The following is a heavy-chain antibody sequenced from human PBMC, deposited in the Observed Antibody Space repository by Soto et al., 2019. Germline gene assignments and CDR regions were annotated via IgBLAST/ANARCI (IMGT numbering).Heavy chain of an antibody. D-gene: IGHD2-15*01. Sequence: GGSLRLSCAASGFTFSNAWMSWVRQAPGKGLEWVGRIKSKTDGGTTDYAAPVKGRFTISRDDSKNTLYLQMNSLKTEDTAVYYCTTEAPYRYCSGGSCYVGDAFDIWGQGTMVTVSS. CDR1: GFTFSNAW. CDR2: IKSKTDGGTT. CDR3: TTEAPYRYCSGGSCYVGDAFDI. J-gene: IGHJ3*02. V-gene: IGHV3-15*01.